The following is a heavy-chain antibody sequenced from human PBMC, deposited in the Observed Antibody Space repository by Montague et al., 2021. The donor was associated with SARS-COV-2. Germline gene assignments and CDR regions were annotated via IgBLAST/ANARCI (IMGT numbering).Heavy chain of an antibody. CDR2: IYSSGST. D-gene: IGHD4-17*01. Sequence: TLSLTCTVSGGSIRSGSYYWSWIRQPAGKGLEWIGRIYSSGSTNYNPSLKSRVTMSVDTPKNQFSLKVSSVTAADTAVYYCARDYGDHSYYYGLDVWGQGTTVTVSS. V-gene: IGHV4-61*02. CDR3: ARDYGDHSYYYGLDV. J-gene: IGHJ6*02. CDR1: GGSIRSGSYY.